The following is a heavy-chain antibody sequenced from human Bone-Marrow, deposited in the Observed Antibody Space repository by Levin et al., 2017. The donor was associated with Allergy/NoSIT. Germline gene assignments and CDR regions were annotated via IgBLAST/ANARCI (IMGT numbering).Heavy chain of an antibody. CDR1: GLTYNFNMYA. J-gene: IGHJ4*02. Sequence: GGSLRLSCSASGLTYNFNMYAMHWVRQAPGKGLESVSSIGSYGSTTYYADSVKGRFTISRDNSKNTLYLQMSSLRNEDTAVYYCVKGKEYCSGGTRQKYYFDSWGQGTLVSVSS. V-gene: IGHV3-64D*06. CDR2: IGSYGSTT. D-gene: IGHD2-15*01. CDR3: VKGKEYCSGGTRQKYYFDS.